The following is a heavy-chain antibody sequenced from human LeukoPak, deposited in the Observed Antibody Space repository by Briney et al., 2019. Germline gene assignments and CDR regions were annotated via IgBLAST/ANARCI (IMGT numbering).Heavy chain of an antibody. CDR3: ARTRGILGAFDI. CDR2: IYYSGST. J-gene: IGHJ3*02. Sequence: PSETLSLTCTVSGGSISSYYWSWIRQPPGKGLEWIGYIYYSGSTNYNPSLKSRVTISVDTSKNQFSLKLSSVTAADTAVYYCARTRGILGAFDIWGQGTVVTLSS. CDR1: GGSISSYY. V-gene: IGHV4-59*01. D-gene: IGHD3-16*01.